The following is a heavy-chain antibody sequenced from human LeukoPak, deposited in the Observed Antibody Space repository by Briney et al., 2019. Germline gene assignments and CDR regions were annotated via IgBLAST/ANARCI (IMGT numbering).Heavy chain of an antibody. D-gene: IGHD6-13*01. CDR1: GGSFSGYY. Sequence: SETLSLTCAVYGGSFSGYYWSWIRQPPGKGLEWIGEINHSGSTNYNPSLKSRVTISVDTSKNQFSLKLSSVTAADTAVYYCARFPVYSSSWYLGGDYYYYGMDVWGQGTTVTVSS. CDR3: ARFPVYSSSWYLGGDYYYYGMDV. CDR2: INHSGST. J-gene: IGHJ6*02. V-gene: IGHV4-34*01.